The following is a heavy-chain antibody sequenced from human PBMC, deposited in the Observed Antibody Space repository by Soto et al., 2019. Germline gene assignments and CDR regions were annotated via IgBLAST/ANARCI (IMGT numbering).Heavy chain of an antibody. V-gene: IGHV3-43D*04. CDR1: GYSFEDYA. CDR3: AKVGQLDITTGHAYFDH. D-gene: IGHD5-12*01. J-gene: IGHJ4*02. CDR2: ISWDGEST. Sequence: LRLSCATSGYSFEDYAMHWVRQVPGKGLEWVSLISWDGESTYYADPVKGRFTVSRDNSEKSLYLQMNSVRVDDTALYYCAKVGQLDITTGHAYFDHWGQGTLVTVSS.